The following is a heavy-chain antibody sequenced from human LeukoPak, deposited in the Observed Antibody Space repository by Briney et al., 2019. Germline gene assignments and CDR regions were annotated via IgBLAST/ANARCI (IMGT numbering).Heavy chain of an antibody. V-gene: IGHV4-59*12. D-gene: IGHD6-13*01. Sequence: SETLSLTCSVSGGSISGNYWSWIRQPPGKGLEWIGHISYSGSTNYNPSLKSRVTMSVDTSKNQFSLRLSSVTAADTAVYYCARDSYSSTWSPSYYFDYWGQGTLVTVSS. CDR1: GGSISGNY. CDR3: ARDSYSSTWSPSYYFDY. J-gene: IGHJ4*02. CDR2: ISYSGST.